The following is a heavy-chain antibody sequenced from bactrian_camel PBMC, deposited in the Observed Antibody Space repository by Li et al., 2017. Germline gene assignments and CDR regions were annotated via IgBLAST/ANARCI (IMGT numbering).Heavy chain of an antibody. Sequence: VQLVESGGGLVQPGGSLRFSCAASGFAFSSAAMSWVRQAPGKGLEWVSTISGSGGGTYYADAVKGRFTISSDNAKNTLYLQLNSLKTDDTAMYYCARRGGRLQYNDYCSRILLLNYRYDYTGQGTQVTVS. D-gene: IGHD4*01. CDR2: ISGSGGGT. V-gene: IGHV3S31*01. CDR1: GFAFSSAA. CDR3: ARRGGRLQYNDYCSRILLLNYRYDY. J-gene: IGHJ4*01.